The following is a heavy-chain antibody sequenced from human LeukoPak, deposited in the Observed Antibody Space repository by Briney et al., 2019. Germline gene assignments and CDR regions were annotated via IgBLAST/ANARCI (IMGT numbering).Heavy chain of an antibody. Sequence: ASVKVSCKASGYTFTSYAMHWVRQAPGQRLEWMGWISAGNGNTKYSQKFQGRVTITRDTSASTAYMELSSLRSEDTAVYYCARVGHYDSSGYFDYWGQGTLVTVSS. CDR3: ARVGHYDSSGYFDY. J-gene: IGHJ4*02. D-gene: IGHD3-22*01. V-gene: IGHV1-3*01. CDR2: ISAGNGNT. CDR1: GYTFTSYA.